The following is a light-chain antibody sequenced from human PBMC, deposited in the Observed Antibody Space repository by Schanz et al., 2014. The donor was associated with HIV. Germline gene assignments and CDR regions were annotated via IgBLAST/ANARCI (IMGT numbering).Light chain of an antibody. CDR2: DVN. CDR3: SSYTTSSTLV. CDR1: SSDVGVYNY. Sequence: QSVLTQPASVSGSPGQSITISCTGTSSDVGVYNYVSWYQQHPGKAPKLMIYDVNNRPSGVSNRFSGSKSGYTASLTISGLQADDEADYYCSSYTTSSTLVFGGGTKVTVL. J-gene: IGLJ2*01. V-gene: IGLV2-14*03.